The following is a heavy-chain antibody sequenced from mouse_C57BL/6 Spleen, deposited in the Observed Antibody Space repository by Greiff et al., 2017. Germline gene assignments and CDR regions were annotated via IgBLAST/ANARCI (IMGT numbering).Heavy chain of an antibody. CDR2: IHPNSGST. V-gene: IGHV1-64*01. D-gene: IGHD1-1*01. CDR1: GYTFTSYW. J-gene: IGHJ4*01. Sequence: QVQLQQPGAELVKPGASVTLSCKASGYTFTSYWMHWVKQRPGQGLEWIGMIHPNSGSTNYNEKFKSKATLTVDKSSSTAYMQLSSLTSEDSAVYYCARSNYYGSSHYYAMDYWGQGTSVTVSS. CDR3: ARSNYYGSSHYYAMDY.